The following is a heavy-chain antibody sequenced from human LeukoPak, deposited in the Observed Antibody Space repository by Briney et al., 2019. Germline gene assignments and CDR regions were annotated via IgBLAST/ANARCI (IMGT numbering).Heavy chain of an antibody. Sequence: ASVKVSCKASGYTFTGYYMHWVRQAPGQGLEWMGWINPNSGGTNYAQKLQGRLTMTRDTYISTAYMELSSLRSEDTAVYYCARQDYDFWSGTLGGIYYMDVWGKGTTVTVSS. J-gene: IGHJ6*03. V-gene: IGHV1-2*02. CDR2: INPNSGGT. CDR3: ARQDYDFWSGTLGGIYYMDV. CDR1: GYTFTGYY. D-gene: IGHD3-3*01.